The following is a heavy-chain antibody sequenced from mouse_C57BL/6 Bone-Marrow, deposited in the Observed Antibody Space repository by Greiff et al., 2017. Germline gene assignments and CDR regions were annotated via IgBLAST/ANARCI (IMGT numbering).Heavy chain of an antibody. J-gene: IGHJ4*01. D-gene: IGHD2-3*01. V-gene: IGHV5-6*02. CDR3: ARQGNDGYYGGVDY. CDR1: GFTFSSYG. CDR2: ISSGGSYT. Sequence: EVKLVESGGDLVKPGGSLKLSCAASGFTFSSYGMSWVRQTPDKRLEWVATISSGGSYTYYPDSVKGRFTISRDNAKNTLYLQMSSLKSDDTAMDYCARQGNDGYYGGVDYWGQGTSVTVSS.